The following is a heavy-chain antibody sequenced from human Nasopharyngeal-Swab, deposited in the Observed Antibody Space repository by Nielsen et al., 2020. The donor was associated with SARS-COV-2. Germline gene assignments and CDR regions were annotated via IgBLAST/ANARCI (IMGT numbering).Heavy chain of an antibody. CDR1: GFTFDDYA. CDR3: AKENYIAAAGFDY. CDR2: VNWNSAAI. Sequence: SLKISCAASGFTFDDYAMHWVRQPPGKGLEWVSGVNWNSAAIHYADSVKGRFTISRDNSKNTLYLQMNSLRAEDTAVYYCAKENYIAAAGFDYWGQGTLVTVSS. D-gene: IGHD6-13*01. J-gene: IGHJ4*02. V-gene: IGHV3-9*01.